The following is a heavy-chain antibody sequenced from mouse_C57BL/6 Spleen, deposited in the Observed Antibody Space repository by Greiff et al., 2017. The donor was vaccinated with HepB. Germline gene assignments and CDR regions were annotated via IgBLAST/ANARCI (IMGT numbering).Heavy chain of an antibody. V-gene: IGHV1-50*01. J-gene: IGHJ2*01. D-gene: IGHD1-1*01. CDR1: GYTFTSYW. CDR2: IDPSDSYT. Sequence: VQLQQSGAELVKPGASVKLSCKASGYTFTSYWMQWVKQRPGQGLEWIGEIDPSDSYTNYNQKFKGKATLTVDTSSSTAYMQLSILTSEDSAVYYCARGVATDYWGQGTTLTVSS. CDR3: ARGVATDY.